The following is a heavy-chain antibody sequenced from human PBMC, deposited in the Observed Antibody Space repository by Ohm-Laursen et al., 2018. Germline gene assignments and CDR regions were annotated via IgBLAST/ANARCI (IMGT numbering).Heavy chain of an antibody. J-gene: IGHJ4*02. CDR3: ARVSSGRLNY. D-gene: IGHD3-22*01. CDR1: GFTFNSYT. CDR2: ISGSSNFI. V-gene: IGHV3-21*01. Sequence: SLRLSCAASGFTFNSYTMNWVRQAPGQGLECVSSISGSSNFIYYADSLKGRFTISRDNAKNSLYLQMNSLRAEDTAVYYCARVSSGRLNYWGQGTLVTVSS.